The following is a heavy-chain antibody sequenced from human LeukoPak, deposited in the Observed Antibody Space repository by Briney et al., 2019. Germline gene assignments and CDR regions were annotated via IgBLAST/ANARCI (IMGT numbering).Heavy chain of an antibody. V-gene: IGHV4-59*01. Sequence: SETLSLTCTVSGGSISSYYWSWIRQPPGKGLEWIGYIYYSGSTNYNPSLKSRVTISVDTSKNQFSLKLSSVTAADTAVYYCARALKGADYYYYYMDVWGKGTTVTVSS. CDR1: GGSISSYY. D-gene: IGHD1-26*01. CDR2: IYYSGST. J-gene: IGHJ6*03. CDR3: ARALKGADYYYYYMDV.